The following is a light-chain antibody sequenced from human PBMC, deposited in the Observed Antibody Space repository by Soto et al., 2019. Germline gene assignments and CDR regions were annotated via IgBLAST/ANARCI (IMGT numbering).Light chain of an antibody. Sequence: QSALTQPASVSGSPGQSITISCTGTSSDVGGYNYVSWYQQHPGKAPKLMIYEVSNRPPGVSNRFSGSKSGNTASLTISGLQAEDEADYYCSSYTSSSIDHVFGTGTKLTVL. CDR2: EVS. V-gene: IGLV2-14*01. CDR1: SSDVGGYNY. CDR3: SSYTSSSIDHV. J-gene: IGLJ1*01.